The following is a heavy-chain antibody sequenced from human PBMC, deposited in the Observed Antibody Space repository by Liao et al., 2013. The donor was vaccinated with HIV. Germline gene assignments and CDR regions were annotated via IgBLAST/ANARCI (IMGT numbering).Heavy chain of an antibody. CDR3: AREYDFWSGNYYYMDV. CDR2: IYTSGST. CDR1: GGSISSSSYY. J-gene: IGHJ6*03. Sequence: QLQLQESGPGLVKPSETLSLTCSVSGGSISSSSYYWGWIRQPPGKGLEWIGSIYTSGSTNYNPSLKSRVTISVDTSKNQFSLKLSSVTAADTAVYYCAREYDFWSGNYYYMDVWGKGTTVTVSS. V-gene: IGHV4-39*07. D-gene: IGHD3-3*01.